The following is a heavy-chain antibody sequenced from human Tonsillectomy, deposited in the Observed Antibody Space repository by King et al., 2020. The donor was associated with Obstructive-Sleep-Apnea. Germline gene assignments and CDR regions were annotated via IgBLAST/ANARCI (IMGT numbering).Heavy chain of an antibody. V-gene: IGHV3-21*01. CDR1: GFTFSSYS. CDR3: ARRRRAVAGNEGDY. CDR2: ISSSSSYI. D-gene: IGHD6-19*01. J-gene: IGHJ4*02. Sequence: VQLVESGGGLVKPGGSLRLSCAASGFTFSSYSMNWVRQAPGKGLEWVSSISSSSSYIYYADSVKGRFTISRDNAKNSLYLQMNSLRAEDTAVYYCARRRRAVAGNEGDYWGQGTLVTVSS.